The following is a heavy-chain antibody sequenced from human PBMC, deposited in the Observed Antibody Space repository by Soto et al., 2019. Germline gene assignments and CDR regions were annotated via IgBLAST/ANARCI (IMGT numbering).Heavy chain of an antibody. J-gene: IGHJ4*02. CDR1: SGSISSSNW. V-gene: IGHV4-4*02. CDR2: IYHSGST. D-gene: IGHD6-6*01. CDR3: ARLRECSNDPDY. Sequence: QVQLQESGPGLVKPSGTLSLTCAVSSGSISSSNWWRWVRQPPGKGLEWIGEIYHSGSTNYNPSLKSRVATSVDKSKHQFSLKLTSVTAADTAMYYCARLRECSNDPDYWGQLTLVTVSS.